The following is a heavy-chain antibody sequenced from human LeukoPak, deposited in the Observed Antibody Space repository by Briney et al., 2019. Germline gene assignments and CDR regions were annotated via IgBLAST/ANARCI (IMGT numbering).Heavy chain of an antibody. CDR2: IYSGGST. V-gene: IGHV3-53*01. CDR1: GFTVSSNY. J-gene: IGHJ6*03. D-gene: IGHD4-17*01. CDR3: ARIYGDYTYYYYYMDV. Sequence: PGGSLRLSCAASGFTVSSNYMSWVRQAPGKGLEWVSVIYSGGSTYYADSVKGRFTISRDNSKNTLYLQMNSLRAEDTAVYYCARIYGDYTYYYYYMDVWGKRATDTVSS.